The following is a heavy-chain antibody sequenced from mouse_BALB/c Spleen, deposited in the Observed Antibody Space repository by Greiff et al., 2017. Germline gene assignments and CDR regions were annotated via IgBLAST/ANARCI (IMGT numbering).Heavy chain of an antibody. D-gene: IGHD2-14*01. J-gene: IGHJ4*01. V-gene: IGHV3-6*02. CDR1: GYSITSGYY. CDR3: ARYRYDGYAMDY. Sequence: EVQLQQSGPGLVKPSQSLSLTCSVTGYSITSGYYWNWIRQFPGNKLEWMGYISYDGSNNYNPSLKNRISITRDTSKNQFFLKLNSVTTEDTATYYCARYRYDGYAMDYWGQGTSVTVSS. CDR2: ISYDGSN.